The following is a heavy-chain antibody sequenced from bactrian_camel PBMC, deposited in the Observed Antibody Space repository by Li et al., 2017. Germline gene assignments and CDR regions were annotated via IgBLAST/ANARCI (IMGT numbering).Heavy chain of an antibody. J-gene: IGHJ4*01. D-gene: IGHD2*01. CDR1: GFAGRRYC. Sequence: VQLVESGGGLVQAGGSLRLSCAASGFAGRRYCMGWFRQDPGKECELVATISSDGDTYYADAVKGRFSISRDNAKNTVYLQMNSLKSEDTALYYCTTSNVGSLSRSQATQVTVS. V-gene: IGHV3S67*01. CDR2: ISSDGDT.